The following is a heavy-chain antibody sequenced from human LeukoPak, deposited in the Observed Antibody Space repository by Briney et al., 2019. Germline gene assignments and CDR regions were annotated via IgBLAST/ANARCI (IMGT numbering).Heavy chain of an antibody. CDR2: IIPIFGTA. Sequence: ASVKVSCKASGGTFSSYAISWVRQAPGQGLEWMGRIIPIFGTANYAQKFQGRVTITTDESTTTAYMELSSLRSEDTAVYYCARMIVVVPAAMSGWFDPWGQGTLVTVSS. V-gene: IGHV1-69*05. CDR1: GGTFSSYA. D-gene: IGHD2-2*01. J-gene: IGHJ5*02. CDR3: ARMIVVVPAAMSGWFDP.